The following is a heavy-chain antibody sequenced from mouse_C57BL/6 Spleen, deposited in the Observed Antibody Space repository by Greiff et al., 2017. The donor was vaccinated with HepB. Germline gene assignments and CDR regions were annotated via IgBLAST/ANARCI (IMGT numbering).Heavy chain of an antibody. V-gene: IGHV3-1*01. J-gene: IGHJ2*01. D-gene: IGHD2-10*01. CDR2: ISYSGST. CDR1: GYSITSGYD. CDR3: AREDSYYGNYFDY. Sequence: EVQLQESGPGMVKPSQSLSLTCTVTGYSITSGYDWHWIRHFPGNKLEWMGYISYSGSTNYNPSLKSRISITHDTSKNHFFLKLNSVTTEDTATYYCAREDSYYGNYFDYWGQGTTLTVSS.